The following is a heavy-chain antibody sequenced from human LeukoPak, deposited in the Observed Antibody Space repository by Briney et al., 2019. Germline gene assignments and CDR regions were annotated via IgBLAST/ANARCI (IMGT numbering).Heavy chain of an antibody. J-gene: IGHJ4*02. CDR1: GGLISISTYY. Sequence: SETLSLTCTVSGGLISISTYYWGWIRQPPGKGLEWIGNIYYSGSTYYNPSLKSRVTISVDTSKNQFSLKLSSVTAADTAVYYCARIAVVGAELDYWGQGTLVTVSS. CDR3: ARIAVVGAELDY. V-gene: IGHV4-39*07. D-gene: IGHD2-2*01. CDR2: IYYSGST.